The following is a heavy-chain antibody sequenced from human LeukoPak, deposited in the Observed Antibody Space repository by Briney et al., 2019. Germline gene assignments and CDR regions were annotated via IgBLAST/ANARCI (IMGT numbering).Heavy chain of an antibody. CDR2: ISGSGGST. CDR3: AKGSNYYDSSGYYAGFDY. J-gene: IGHJ4*02. Sequence: PGGSLRLPCAASGFTFSSYAMSWVRQAPGKGLEWVSAISGSGGSTYYADSVKGRFTISRDNSKNTLYLQMNSLRAEDTAVYYCAKGSNYYDSSGYYAGFDYWGQGTLVTVSS. CDR1: GFTFSSYA. D-gene: IGHD3-22*01. V-gene: IGHV3-23*01.